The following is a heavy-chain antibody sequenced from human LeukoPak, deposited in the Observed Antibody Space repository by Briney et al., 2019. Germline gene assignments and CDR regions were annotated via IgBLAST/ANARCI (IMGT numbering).Heavy chain of an antibody. CDR3: AKEVRGDAFDI. Sequence: PGGSLRLSCVASEFTFRSYDMHWVRQAPGKGLEWVAVTSYDGSNKDYADSVKGRFTISRDNTKNTLFLQMNSLRAEDTAVYYCAKEVRGDAFDIWGQGTMVTVSS. J-gene: IGHJ3*02. CDR2: TSYDGSNK. CDR1: EFTFRSYD. D-gene: IGHD3-16*01. V-gene: IGHV3-30*18.